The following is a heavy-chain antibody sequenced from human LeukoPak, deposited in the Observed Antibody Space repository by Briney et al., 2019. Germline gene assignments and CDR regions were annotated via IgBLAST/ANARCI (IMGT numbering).Heavy chain of an antibody. CDR2: ISNGGGSA. V-gene: IGHV3-23*01. J-gene: IGHJ4*02. CDR3: ARDKDFYGDYPGY. Sequence: GGSLRLSCAASGFTFSSYPMSWVRQAPGKGLQWVSAISNGGGSAYYADSVKGRITISRDNSKSTLYLQMNSLRAEDTAVYYCARDKDFYGDYPGYWGQGTLVTVSS. CDR1: GFTFSSYP. D-gene: IGHD4-17*01.